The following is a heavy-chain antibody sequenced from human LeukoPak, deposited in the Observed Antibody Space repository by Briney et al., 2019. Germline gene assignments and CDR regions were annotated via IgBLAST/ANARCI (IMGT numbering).Heavy chain of an antibody. CDR3: ARVAAAGFDYYYYMDV. CDR1: GFTFSSYS. D-gene: IGHD6-13*01. Sequence: GGALRLSCAASGFTFSSYSMNWVRQAPGKGLEWVSSISSSSSYIYYADSVKGRFTISRDNAKNSLYLQMNSLRAEDTAVYYCARVAAAGFDYYYYMDVWGKGTTVTVSS. CDR2: ISSSSSYI. J-gene: IGHJ6*03. V-gene: IGHV3-21*01.